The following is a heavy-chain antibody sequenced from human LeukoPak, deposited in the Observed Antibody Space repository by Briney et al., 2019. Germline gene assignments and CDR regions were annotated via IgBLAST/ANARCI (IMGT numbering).Heavy chain of an antibody. CDR3: AKYRGRSLAYCGGDCSRAIFDY. Sequence: PGGSLRLSCAASGFTFSSYAMSWVRQAPGKGLEWVSAISGSGGSTYYADSVEGRFTISRDNSKNTLYLQMNSLRAEDTAVYYCAKYRGRSLAYCGGDCSRAIFDYWGQGTLVTVSS. CDR1: GFTFSSYA. CDR2: ISGSGGST. V-gene: IGHV3-23*01. D-gene: IGHD2-21*02. J-gene: IGHJ4*02.